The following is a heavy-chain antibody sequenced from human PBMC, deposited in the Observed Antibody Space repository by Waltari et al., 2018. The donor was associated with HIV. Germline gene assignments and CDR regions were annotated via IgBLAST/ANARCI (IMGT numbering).Heavy chain of an antibody. CDR1: GIIFNTYA. J-gene: IGHJ4*02. CDR3: AGGLYVRAESDT. V-gene: IGHV3-23*04. CDR2: ISASGRTT. D-gene: IGHD3-10*02. Sequence: EVQLVESGGGLVQPGGSLRLSCVASGIIFNTYAITWVRQTPGKGLEWISTISASGRTTFYADSVRGRFVISRNNLNETVHLQMKSLRVEDTAVYYCAGGLYVRAESDTWGQGALVTVSS.